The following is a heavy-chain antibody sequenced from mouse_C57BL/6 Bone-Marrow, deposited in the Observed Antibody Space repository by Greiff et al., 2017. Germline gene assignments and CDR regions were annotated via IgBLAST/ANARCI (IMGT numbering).Heavy chain of an antibody. J-gene: IGHJ1*03. Sequence: EVHLVESGTVLARPGASVKMSCKTSGYTFTSYWMHWVKQRPGQGLEWIGAIYPGNSDTSYNQKFKGKAKLTAVTSASTAYMELSSLTNEDSAVYYCTREGIYYYGSSYWYFDVWGTGTTVTVSS. D-gene: IGHD1-1*01. CDR3: TREGIYYYGSSYWYFDV. V-gene: IGHV1-5*01. CDR1: GYTFTSYW. CDR2: IYPGNSDT.